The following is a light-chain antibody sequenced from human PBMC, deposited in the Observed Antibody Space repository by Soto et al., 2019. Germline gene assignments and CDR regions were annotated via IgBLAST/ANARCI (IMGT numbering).Light chain of an antibody. V-gene: IGKV1-39*01. J-gene: IGKJ2*01. CDR3: QQCYKTPHT. CDR2: AAS. Sequence: DIQMTQSPSSLSASVGDRVTITCRASQSVSAYLLWYQQRQGTAPRLLIYAASNLLRGLPARLSGSGSGTNFTLTISSLQPEDFAAYYGQQCYKTPHTFGQGTKLETK. CDR1: QSVSAY.